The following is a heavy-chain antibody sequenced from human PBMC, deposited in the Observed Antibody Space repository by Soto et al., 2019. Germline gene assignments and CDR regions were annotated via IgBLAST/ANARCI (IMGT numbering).Heavy chain of an antibody. CDR1: GGSFSCYY. V-gene: IGHV4-34*01. CDR2: INHSGST. CDR3: ARGEHGMDV. J-gene: IGHJ6*02. Sequence: KPSETLSLTCAVYGGSFSCYYWSWIRQPPGKGLEWIGEINHSGSTNYNPSLKSRVTISVDTSKNQFSLKLSSVTAADTAVYYCARGEHGMDVWGQGTTVTVSS.